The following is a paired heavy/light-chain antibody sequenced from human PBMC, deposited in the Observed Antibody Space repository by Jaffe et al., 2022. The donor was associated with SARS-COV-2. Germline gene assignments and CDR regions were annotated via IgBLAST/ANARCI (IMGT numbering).Light chain of an antibody. Sequence: DIQMTQSPSSLSASVGDRVTITCRASQSISSYLNWYQQKPGKAPKLLIYAASSLQSGVPSRFSGSGSGTDFTLTISSLQPEDFATYYCQQSYSTPVTFGQGTKVEIK. V-gene: IGKV1-39*01. J-gene: IGKJ1*01. CDR1: QSISSY. CDR2: AAS. CDR3: QQSYSTPVT.
Heavy chain of an antibody. V-gene: IGHV2-5*02. J-gene: IGHJ4*02. CDR1: GFSLSTSGVG. CDR3: AHALSSCSSTSCYTSFDY. Sequence: QITLKESGPTLVKPTQTLTLTCTFSGFSLSTSGVGVGWIRQPPGKALEWLALIYWDDDKRYSPSLKSRLTITKDTSKNQVVLTMTNMDPVDTATYYCAHALSSCSSTSCYTSFDYWGQGTLVTVSS. CDR2: IYWDDDK. D-gene: IGHD2-2*02.